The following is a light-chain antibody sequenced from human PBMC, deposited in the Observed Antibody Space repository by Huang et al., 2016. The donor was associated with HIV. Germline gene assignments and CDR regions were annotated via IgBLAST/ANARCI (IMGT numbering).Light chain of an antibody. J-gene: IGKJ1*01. V-gene: IGKV1-33*01. CDR2: DAS. CDR3: QQYDTFPLT. Sequence: DIQMTQSPSSLSAALGDKVTITCQASLDINDYLNWYQQKPGKAPKLLISDASDLETGVPSRFSGSRSGTDFTITVSSLQAEDIGTYYCQQYDTFPLTFGQGTNVEI. CDR1: LDINDY.